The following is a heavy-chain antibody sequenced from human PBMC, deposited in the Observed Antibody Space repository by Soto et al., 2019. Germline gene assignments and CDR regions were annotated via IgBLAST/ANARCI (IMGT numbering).Heavy chain of an antibody. D-gene: IGHD3-22*01. CDR2: ISSSSSTI. CDR1: GFTFSSYS. V-gene: IGHV3-48*02. Sequence: GGSLRLSCAASGFTFSSYSMNWVRQAPGKGLEWVSYISSSSSTIYYADSVKGRFTISRDNAKNSLYLQMNSLRDEDTAVYYCARLVVGYYYYGMDVWGQGTTVTVYS. CDR3: ARLVVGYYYYGMDV. J-gene: IGHJ6*02.